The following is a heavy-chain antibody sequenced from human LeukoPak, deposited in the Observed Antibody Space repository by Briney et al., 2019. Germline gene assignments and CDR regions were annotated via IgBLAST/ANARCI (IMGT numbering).Heavy chain of an antibody. V-gene: IGHV3-13*01. CDR3: ARAAYSSSWYTYYYYYMDV. CDR1: GFTFRSYD. J-gene: IGHJ6*03. D-gene: IGHD6-13*01. Sequence: GGSLRLSCAASGFTFRSYDMHWVRQATGKGLVWVSGIGAAGEIYYPGSVKGRFTISRENAKNSLYLQMNSLRAGDTAVYYCARAAYSSSWYTYYYYYMDVWGKGTTVTVSS. CDR2: IGAAGEI.